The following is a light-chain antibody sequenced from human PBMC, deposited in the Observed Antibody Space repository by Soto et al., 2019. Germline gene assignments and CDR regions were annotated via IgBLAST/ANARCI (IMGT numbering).Light chain of an antibody. J-gene: IGKJ1*01. CDR2: AAS. V-gene: IGKV3-20*01. CDR1: QSVSNSF. Sequence: EVVLTQSPDTLSLSPGERGSISRRASQSVSNSFLAWYQQKPGQSPRVLIYAASARAIGIPDRFSGSGYGTDFTLTISRLETEDLAVYYCQQYGHSPRTFGQGTKVDIK. CDR3: QQYGHSPRT.